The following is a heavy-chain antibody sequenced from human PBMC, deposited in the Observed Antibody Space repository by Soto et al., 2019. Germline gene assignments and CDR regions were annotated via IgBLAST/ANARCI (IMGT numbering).Heavy chain of an antibody. J-gene: IGHJ5*01. CDR1: GYPFTTSG. CDR2: VNPDIGDT. Sequence: QVHLVQSGAEVKKPGASVMISCKTSGYPFTTSGLHWLRQAPGQSLEWMGWVNPDIGDTKYSHKSQDRFTITAATSASTSYMELSRLRPEDTALYYCARVSEDDRGFPVTMRGGWFDSWGQGTVVTVSS. D-gene: IGHD3-22*01. CDR3: ARVSEDDRGFPVTMRGGWFDS. V-gene: IGHV1-3*01.